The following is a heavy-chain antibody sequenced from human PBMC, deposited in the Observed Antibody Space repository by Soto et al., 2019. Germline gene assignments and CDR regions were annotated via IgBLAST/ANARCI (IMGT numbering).Heavy chain of an antibody. J-gene: IGHJ4*02. Sequence: ASVKVSCKASGYTFTRHGINWVRQAPGQGLEWLGWINPYNGNTKYAQKVQGRVTMTTDTSTSTAYMDLRSLRSDDTAVYYCARGPTSSRVDFWGQGALVTVSS. CDR2: INPYNGNT. CDR1: GYTFTRHG. D-gene: IGHD2-2*01. V-gene: IGHV1-18*01. CDR3: ARGPTSSRVDF.